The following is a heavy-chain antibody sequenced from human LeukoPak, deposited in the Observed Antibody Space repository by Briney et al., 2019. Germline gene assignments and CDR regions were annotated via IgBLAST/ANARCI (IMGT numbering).Heavy chain of an antibody. CDR3: AKASNYKWELHSQTYYFEY. CDR2: ISGSGGST. D-gene: IGHD1-26*01. Sequence: GGSLRLSCAASGFTFSSYAMSWVRQAPGKGLEWVSAISGSGGSTYYADSVKGRFTISRDNSKNTLYLQMNSLRAEDTAVYYCAKASNYKWELHSQTYYFEYWGQGTLVTVSS. V-gene: IGHV3-23*01. CDR1: GFTFSSYA. J-gene: IGHJ4*02.